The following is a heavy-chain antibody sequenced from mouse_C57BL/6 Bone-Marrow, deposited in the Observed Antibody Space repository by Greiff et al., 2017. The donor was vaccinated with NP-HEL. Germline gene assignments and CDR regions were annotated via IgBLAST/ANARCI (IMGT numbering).Heavy chain of an antibody. V-gene: IGHV1-69*01. D-gene: IGHD2-3*01. CDR3: ARSPIYDGYYDFAY. CDR2: IDPSDSYT. J-gene: IGHJ3*01. Sequence: QVQLKQPGAELVMPGASVKLSCKASGYTFTSYWMHWVKQRPGQGLEWIGEIDPSDSYTNYNQKFKGKSTLTVDKSSSTAYMQLSSLTSEDSAVYYCARSPIYDGYYDFAYWGQGTLVTVSA. CDR1: GYTFTSYW.